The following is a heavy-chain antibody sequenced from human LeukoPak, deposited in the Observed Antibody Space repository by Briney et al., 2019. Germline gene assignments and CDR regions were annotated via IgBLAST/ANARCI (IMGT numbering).Heavy chain of an antibody. CDR2: ISGSGGAT. CDR3: AKPHTPHCSGGTCYLFDY. Sequence: GGSLRLSCAASGFTLSSYGMGWVRQAPGKGLEWVSTISGSGGATYYANSVKGRLTISRDNSNNTLYLQMNSLRAEDTAVYYCAKPHTPHCSGGTCYLFDYWGQGTLVTVSS. CDR1: GFTLSSYG. J-gene: IGHJ4*02. V-gene: IGHV3-23*01. D-gene: IGHD2-15*01.